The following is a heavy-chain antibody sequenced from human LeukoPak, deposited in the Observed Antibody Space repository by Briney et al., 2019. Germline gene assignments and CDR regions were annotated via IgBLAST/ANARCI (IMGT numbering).Heavy chain of an antibody. CDR1: GGSVSSSTSY. CDR3: ARHSSQESGSYYDPLRY. Sequence: PSETLSLTCTVSGGSVSSSTSYWGWIRQPPGKGLEGIAIFHYTESTLYNPSLQSRVTISMDTSKTQFSLNLRSVTAADTAVYYCARHSSQESGSYYDPLRYWGQGTLVTVSS. J-gene: IGHJ4*02. D-gene: IGHD3-10*01. CDR2: FHYTEST. V-gene: IGHV4-39*01.